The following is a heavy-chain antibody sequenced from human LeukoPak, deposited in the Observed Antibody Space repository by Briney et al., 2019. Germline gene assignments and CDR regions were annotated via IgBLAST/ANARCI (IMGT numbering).Heavy chain of an antibody. D-gene: IGHD1-14*01. V-gene: IGHV3-30*04. Sequence: PGGSLRLSCAASGFTFSDYHMYWVRQAPGKGLEWVAVISYDASNDFYRDSVKGRFTISRDNARNAVYLQMDTLKPVDTAVYYCSRSPGFPFGYMDVWGKGTMVIVSS. CDR1: GFTFSDYH. CDR2: ISYDASND. CDR3: SRSPGFPFGYMDV. J-gene: IGHJ6*03.